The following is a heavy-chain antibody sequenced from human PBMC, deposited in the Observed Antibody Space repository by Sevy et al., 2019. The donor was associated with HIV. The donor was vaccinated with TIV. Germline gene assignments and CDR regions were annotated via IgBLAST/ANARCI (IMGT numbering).Heavy chain of an antibody. CDR1: GFTFSNYA. CDR3: ARKYDSSGYFDY. V-gene: IGHV3-23*01. CDR2: ISGSGGSGDKT. Sequence: RLSCAASGFTFSNYAMNWVRQAPGKGLEWVSGISGSGGSGDKTNYADSVKGRFTISRDDSKNSLYLQLNSLRAEDTAIYYCARKYDSSGYFDYWGQGTLVTVSS. D-gene: IGHD3-22*01. J-gene: IGHJ4*02.